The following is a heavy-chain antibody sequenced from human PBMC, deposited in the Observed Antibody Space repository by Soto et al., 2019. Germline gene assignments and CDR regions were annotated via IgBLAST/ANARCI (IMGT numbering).Heavy chain of an antibody. V-gene: IGHV4-38-2*01. CDR3: ARVGYTYYYDSSGPKRYYFDY. D-gene: IGHD3-22*01. CDR2: IYHSGIT. J-gene: IGHJ4*02. Sequence: TLCLTCAVSGYSISSGYYWGWIRQPPGKGLEWIGSIYHSGITNYNPSLKSRVTISVDTSKKQFSLKLSSVTAADTAVYYCARVGYTYYYDSSGPKRYYFDYWGQGTLVTAPQ. CDR1: GYSISSGYY.